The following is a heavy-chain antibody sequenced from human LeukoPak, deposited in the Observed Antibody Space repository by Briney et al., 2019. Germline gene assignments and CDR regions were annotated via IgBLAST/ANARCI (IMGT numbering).Heavy chain of an antibody. CDR2: MTPTDGKT. CDR3: ARDDVLTPCDP. CDR1: GYTFTSYA. V-gene: IGHV1-8*01. Sequence: ASVKVSCKASGYTFTSYAISWVRQATGQELEWMGWMTPTDGKTDLAKKFQGRVTMTGDTSVSTAYMELSNLTSGEPAVYYCARDDVLTPCDPWGQGTLVIVSS. D-gene: IGHD3-9*01. J-gene: IGHJ5*02.